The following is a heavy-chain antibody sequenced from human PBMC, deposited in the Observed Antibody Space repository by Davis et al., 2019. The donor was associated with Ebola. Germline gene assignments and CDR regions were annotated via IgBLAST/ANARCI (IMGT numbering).Heavy chain of an antibody. V-gene: IGHV4-39*07. CDR3: AGLSTSPPALGMDV. CDR1: GGSISSSSYY. CDR2: IYYSGST. D-gene: IGHD2-2*01. Sequence: GSLRLSCTVSGGSISSSSYYWGWIRQPPGKGLEWIGSIYYSGSTYYNPSLKSRVTISVDTSKNQFSLKLSSVTAADTAVYYCAGLSTSPPALGMDVWGQGTTVTVSS. J-gene: IGHJ6*02.